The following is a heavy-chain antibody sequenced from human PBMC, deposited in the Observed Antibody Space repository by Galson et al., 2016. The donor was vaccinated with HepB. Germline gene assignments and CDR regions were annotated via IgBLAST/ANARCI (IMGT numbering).Heavy chain of an antibody. J-gene: IGHJ4*02. D-gene: IGHD6-13*01. Sequence: SLRLSCAVSGFTLSGHALHWVRQAPGKGLEWVAIIWYDGSNKYYADSVKERFTISRDTSKNTLYPQMNSLRVEDTAVYYCARDLGSSWRSGSFDFWGQGSLVTVSS. CDR3: ARDLGSSWRSGSFDF. CDR2: IWYDGSNK. V-gene: IGHV3-33*01. CDR1: GFTLSGHA.